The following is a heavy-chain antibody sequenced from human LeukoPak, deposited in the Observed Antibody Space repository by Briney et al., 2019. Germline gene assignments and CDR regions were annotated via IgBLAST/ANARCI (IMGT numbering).Heavy chain of an antibody. CDR2: IDNDGHGI. CDR1: GFTFGGYW. CDR3: AKGAASRGYTYVAN. J-gene: IGHJ4*02. D-gene: IGHD5-18*01. V-gene: IGHV3-74*01. Sequence: GSLRLSCAASGFTFGGYWMHWVRQGPEKGLELVSRIDNDGHGIFYADSVKGRFTTSRDNAKNTLYLQMNSLRVEDTAVYYCAKGAASRGYTYVANWGQGTLVTVSS.